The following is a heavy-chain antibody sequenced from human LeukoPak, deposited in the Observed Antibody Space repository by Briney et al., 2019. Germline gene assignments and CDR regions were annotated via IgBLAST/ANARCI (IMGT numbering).Heavy chain of an antibody. CDR3: VKCPYFGISVAGTVYFDY. D-gene: IGHD6-19*01. Sequence: GGSLRLSCAASGFTFSSYSMNWVRQAPGKGLEWVSSISSSSSYIYYADSVKGRFTISRDNAKNSLYLQMSSLRAEDTAVYYCVKCPYFGISVAGTVYFDYWGQGALVTVAS. CDR1: GFTFSSYS. J-gene: IGHJ4*02. CDR2: ISSSSSYI. V-gene: IGHV3-21*04.